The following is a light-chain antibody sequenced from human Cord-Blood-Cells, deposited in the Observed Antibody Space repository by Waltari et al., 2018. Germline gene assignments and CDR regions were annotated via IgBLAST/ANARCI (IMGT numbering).Light chain of an antibody. J-gene: IGLJ3*02. Sequence: SYELTQPPSVSVSPGQTASITCSGGKLGDKYACWYQQKPGQSPVLVIYQDSKRPSGIPERFSGSNSGNTATLTISGTQAMDEADYYCQAWDSSTAVFGGGTKLTFL. CDR2: QDS. CDR1: KLGDKY. CDR3: QAWDSSTAV. V-gene: IGLV3-1*01.